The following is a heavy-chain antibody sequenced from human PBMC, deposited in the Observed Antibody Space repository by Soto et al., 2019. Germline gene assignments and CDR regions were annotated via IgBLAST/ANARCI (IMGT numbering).Heavy chain of an antibody. Sequence: GGSLRLSCAASGFTFSSYGMHWVRQAPGKGLEWVAVIWYDGSNKYYADSVKGRFTISRDNSKNTLYLQMNSLRAEDTAVYYCARPGDYGVLFVWGKGTTVTVSS. D-gene: IGHD4-17*01. V-gene: IGHV3-33*01. CDR3: ARPGDYGVLFV. J-gene: IGHJ6*04. CDR1: GFTFSSYG. CDR2: IWYDGSNK.